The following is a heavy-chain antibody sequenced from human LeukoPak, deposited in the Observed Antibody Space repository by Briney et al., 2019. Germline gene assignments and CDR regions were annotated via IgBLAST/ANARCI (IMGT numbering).Heavy chain of an antibody. Sequence: PSETLSLTCTVSGGSISGDYWSWIRQSPGKGLEWIAYIHSSGSTNYNPSLKSRVTISVDKSKNQFSLKLSSVNAADTAVYYCARDSSGWSFDYWGQGTLVTVSS. J-gene: IGHJ4*02. CDR3: ARDSSGWSFDY. D-gene: IGHD6-19*01. CDR1: GGSISGDY. V-gene: IGHV4-59*12. CDR2: IHSSGST.